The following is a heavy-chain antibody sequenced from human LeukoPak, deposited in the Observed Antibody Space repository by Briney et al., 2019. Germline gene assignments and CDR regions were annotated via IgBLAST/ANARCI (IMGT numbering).Heavy chain of an antibody. Sequence: GGSLRLSCAASGFTFSDYYMSWIRQAPGKELEWVSYISSSGSTIYYADSVKGRYTISRDNAKNSLYLQMNSLRAEDTAVYYCARDRDVYGDYGGNWFDPWGQGTLVTVSS. J-gene: IGHJ5*02. CDR3: ARDRDVYGDYGGNWFDP. CDR2: ISSSGSTI. CDR1: GFTFSDYY. V-gene: IGHV3-11*01. D-gene: IGHD4-17*01.